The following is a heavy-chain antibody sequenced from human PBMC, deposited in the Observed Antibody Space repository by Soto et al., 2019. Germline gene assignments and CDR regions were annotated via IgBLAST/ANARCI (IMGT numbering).Heavy chain of an antibody. Sequence: ASVKVSCKASGYTFTSYGISWVRQAPGQGLEWMGWISAYNGNTNYAQKLQGRVTMTTETSTSTAYMELRSLRSDDTAVYYCARDLPDYVWGSYRYGLDYWGQGTLVTVSS. CDR2: ISAYNGNT. CDR3: ARDLPDYVWGSYRYGLDY. J-gene: IGHJ4*02. D-gene: IGHD3-16*02. CDR1: GYTFTSYG. V-gene: IGHV1-18*01.